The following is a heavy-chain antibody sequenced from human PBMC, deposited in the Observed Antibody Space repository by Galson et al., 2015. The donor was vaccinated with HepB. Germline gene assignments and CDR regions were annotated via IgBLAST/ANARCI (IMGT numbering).Heavy chain of an antibody. D-gene: IGHD2-15*01. J-gene: IGHJ3*02. V-gene: IGHV3-30*04. CDR2: ISYDGTGN. Sequence: SLRLSCAASGFTFSNYAMHWVRQAPGKGLDWVAAISYDGTGNYYADSVKGRFTISRDNSKSKLYLQMNNMRAEDTALYYCGRDRRLPKRQDGFDIWGQGTMVTVSS. CDR1: GFTFSNYA. CDR3: GRDRRLPKRQDGFDI.